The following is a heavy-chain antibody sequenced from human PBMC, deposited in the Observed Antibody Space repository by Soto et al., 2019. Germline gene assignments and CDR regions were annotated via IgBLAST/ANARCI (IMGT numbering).Heavy chain of an antibody. CDR3: ARVSPTVTMHGHMDV. Sequence: QVQLQQWGAGLLKPSETLSLTCAVYGGSFSGYYWSWIRQPPGKGLEWIGEINHSGSTNYNPSLKSRVTISVDTSKNQFSLKLSSVTAADTAVYYCARVSPTVTMHGHMDVWGKGTTVTVSS. CDR2: INHSGST. J-gene: IGHJ6*03. CDR1: GGSFSGYY. D-gene: IGHD4-17*01. V-gene: IGHV4-34*01.